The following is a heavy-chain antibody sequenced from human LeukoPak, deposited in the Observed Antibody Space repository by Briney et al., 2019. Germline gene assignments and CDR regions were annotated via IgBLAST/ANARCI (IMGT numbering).Heavy chain of an antibody. CDR1: GGSISSSSYY. D-gene: IGHD2/OR15-2a*01. J-gene: IGHJ4*02. CDR3: ARMAVYGYYFDC. V-gene: IGHV4-39*01. Sequence: SETLSLTCTVSGGSISSSSYYWGWIRQPPGKGLEWIGSIYYSGSTYYNPSLKSRVTISVDTSKNQFSLKLSSVTAADTAVYYCARMAVYGYYFDCWGQGTLVTVSS. CDR2: IYYSGST.